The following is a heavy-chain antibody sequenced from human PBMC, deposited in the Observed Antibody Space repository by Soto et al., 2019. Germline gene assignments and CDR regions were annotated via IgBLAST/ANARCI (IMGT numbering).Heavy chain of an antibody. V-gene: IGHV4-34*01. Sequence: QVQLQQWGAGLLKPSETLSLTCAVYGGSFSGYYWSWIRQPPGKGLEWIGEINHSGSTNYNPSLKSRVTISVDTSKNQFSLKLSSVTAADTAVYYCARGRRNYYDSSGYYPKYFQHWGQGTLVTVSS. J-gene: IGHJ1*01. CDR2: INHSGST. CDR1: GGSFSGYY. D-gene: IGHD3-22*01. CDR3: ARGRRNYYDSSGYYPKYFQH.